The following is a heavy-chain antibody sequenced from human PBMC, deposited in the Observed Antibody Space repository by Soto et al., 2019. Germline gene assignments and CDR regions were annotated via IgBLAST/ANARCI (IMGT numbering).Heavy chain of an antibody. Sequence: GGSLRLSCAASGFTFSSYWMSLVRQAPGKGLEWVANIKQDGSEKYYVDSVKGRFTISRDNAKNSLYLQMNSLRAEDTAVYYCARDQGYDYVWGSYRYYYYYGMDVWGQGTTVTVSS. J-gene: IGHJ6*02. CDR3: ARDQGYDYVWGSYRYYYYYGMDV. CDR1: GFTFSSYW. D-gene: IGHD3-16*02. V-gene: IGHV3-7*03. CDR2: IKQDGSEK.